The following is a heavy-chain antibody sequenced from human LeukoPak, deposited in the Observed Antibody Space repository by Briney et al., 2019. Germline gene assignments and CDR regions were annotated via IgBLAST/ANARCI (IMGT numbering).Heavy chain of an antibody. CDR3: ARDKDVYFDY. CDR2: ISSSSSYI. CDR1: GFTFSTYR. V-gene: IGHV3-21*01. Sequence: GGSLRLSCVGPGFTFSTYRMNWVRQAPGKGLEWVSSISSSSSYIYYADSEKGGITISRDNANNSLYLQMNSLRVEDTAVYYCARDKDVYFDYWGQGTLVTVSS. J-gene: IGHJ4*02.